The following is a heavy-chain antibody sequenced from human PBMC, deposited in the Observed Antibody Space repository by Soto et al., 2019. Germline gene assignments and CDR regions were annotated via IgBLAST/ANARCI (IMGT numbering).Heavy chain of an antibody. CDR1: GDTFTSYD. Sequence: ASVKVSCKACGDTFTSYDINWVRQATGQGLEWMGWMNPNSGNTGYAQKFQGRVTMTRNTSISTAYMELSSLRSEDTAVYYCGRKLRYCTNGGWPGGNWVGPWGQGTLVTVSS. CDR2: MNPNSGNT. D-gene: IGHD2-8*01. J-gene: IGHJ5*01. V-gene: IGHV1-8*01. CDR3: GRKLRYCTNGGWPGGNWVGP.